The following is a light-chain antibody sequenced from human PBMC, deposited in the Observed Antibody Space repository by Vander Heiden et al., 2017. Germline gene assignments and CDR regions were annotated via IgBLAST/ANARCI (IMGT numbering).Light chain of an antibody. CDR3: ASFTTRDTWV. CDR1: STDVGAYDH. CDR2: DVT. Sequence: QSALTQPASVSASPGPSITVSCSGTSTDVGAYDHVCWYQQHPGKAPKLVVFDVTDRPSGVPYRFTGSKSGNTASPTISGLQAEDEADYYCASFTTRDTWVFGTGTKVTVL. J-gene: IGLJ3*02. V-gene: IGLV2-14*01.